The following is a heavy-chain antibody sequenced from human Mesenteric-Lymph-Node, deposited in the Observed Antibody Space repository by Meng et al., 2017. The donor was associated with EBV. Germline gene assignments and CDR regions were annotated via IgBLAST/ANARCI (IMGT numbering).Heavy chain of an antibody. D-gene: IGHD2-15*01. CDR3: ARDQYCSGGSCLEIDF. CDR1: GYTFINYG. V-gene: IGHV1-18*01. Sequence: QVQLVQSGAEVKQPGALLKVSCNASGYTFINYGISWVRQAPGQGLEWMGWISGYTGNTKYAEKVQGRVTMTTDTSTSTAYMELGSLRSNDTAVYYCARDQYCSGGSCLEIDFWGQGTLVTVSS. CDR2: ISGYTGNT. J-gene: IGHJ4*02.